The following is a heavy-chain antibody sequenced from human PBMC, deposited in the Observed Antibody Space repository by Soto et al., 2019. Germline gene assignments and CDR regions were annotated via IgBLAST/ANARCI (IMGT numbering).Heavy chain of an antibody. Sequence: GGPLRLSCAASGFTFSNAWMSWVRQAPGKGLEWVGRIKSKTDGGTTDYAAPVKGRFTISRDDSKNTLYLQMNSLKTEDTAVYYCTTRLYYYDSSGYSKIGFDIWGQGTMVTVSS. D-gene: IGHD3-22*01. CDR1: GFTFSNAW. J-gene: IGHJ3*02. CDR3: TTRLYYYDSSGYSKIGFDI. CDR2: IKSKTDGGTT. V-gene: IGHV3-15*01.